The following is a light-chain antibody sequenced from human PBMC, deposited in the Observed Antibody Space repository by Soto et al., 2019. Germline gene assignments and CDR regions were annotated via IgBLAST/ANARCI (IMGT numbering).Light chain of an antibody. Sequence: EIVMTQSPATLSVSPGERATLSCRASQSVSNNFAWYQKKPGQAPRLLIYDASTRATGIPARFSGSGSGTEFPLTISSLQSEDFAVYYCQQYNNWWTFGQGTRVEIK. CDR2: DAS. V-gene: IGKV3-15*01. CDR3: QQYNNWWT. CDR1: QSVSNN. J-gene: IGKJ1*01.